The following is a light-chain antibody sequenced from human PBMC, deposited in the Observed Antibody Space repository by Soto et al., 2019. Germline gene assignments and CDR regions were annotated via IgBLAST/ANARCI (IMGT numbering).Light chain of an antibody. Sequence: EIVLTQSPATLSVSPGERATLSCRASQSVGSNLAWYQQKPGQAPRLLISDASTRATGVPARFSGSGSGTEFTHTISSLQSEDFAVYYCQQYNDWPPLYTFGQGTKLELK. CDR3: QQYNDWPPLYT. J-gene: IGKJ2*01. CDR2: DAS. V-gene: IGKV3-15*01. CDR1: QSVGSN.